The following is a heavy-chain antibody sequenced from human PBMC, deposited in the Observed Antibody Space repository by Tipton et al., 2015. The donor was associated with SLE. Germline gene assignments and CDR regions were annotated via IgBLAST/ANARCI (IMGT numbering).Heavy chain of an antibody. J-gene: IGHJ4*02. CDR2: IYNTGTT. CDR3: ARDTLGGLDY. V-gene: IGHV4-31*03. Sequence: GLVKPSQILSLTCTVSGASIRSDGYYWTWIRQHPGKGLEWIGYIYNTGTTYSNPSLKSRITISGDTSSNQFSLSLTSVTAADTAMYYCARDTLGGLDYWGQGTLVTVSS. D-gene: IGHD1-26*01. CDR1: GASIRSDGYY.